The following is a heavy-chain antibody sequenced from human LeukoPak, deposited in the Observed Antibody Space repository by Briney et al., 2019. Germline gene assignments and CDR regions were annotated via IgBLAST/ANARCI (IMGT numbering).Heavy chain of an antibody. V-gene: IGHV4-34*01. CDR3: ARRWNYGRNYYIDV. J-gene: IGHJ6*03. CDR1: GGSFSNYY. CDR2: INDSGTI. Sequence: PSETLSLTCAVYGGSFSNYYWSWIRQSPGKGLEWIEEINDSGTINYNPSLMSRVTISVDKSKNQFSLKLSSVTAADTAVYYCARRWNYGRNYYIDVWGKGATVSVSS. D-gene: IGHD1-7*01.